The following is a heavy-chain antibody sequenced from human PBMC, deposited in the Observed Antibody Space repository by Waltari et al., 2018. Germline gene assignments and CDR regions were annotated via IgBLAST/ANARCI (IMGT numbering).Heavy chain of an antibody. D-gene: IGHD7-27*01. CDR1: GFRFTPAW. Sequence: EVQMVESGGGSMKPGDSLRLSCVASGFRFTPAWLTWVRQAPGKGLEWVGRITRQNDGATTDVAASLRGRFSISRDDSQNMVFLQMSSLRIEDTAVYYCTTLDAPWGGWGHGTLVTVSS. CDR2: ITRQNDGATT. CDR3: TTLDAPWGG. J-gene: IGHJ4*01. V-gene: IGHV3-15*01.